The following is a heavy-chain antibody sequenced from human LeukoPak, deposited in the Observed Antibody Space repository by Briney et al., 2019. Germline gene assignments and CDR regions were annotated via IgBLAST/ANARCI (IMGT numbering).Heavy chain of an antibody. J-gene: IGHJ4*02. CDR3: ARSTMGARRTYDN. V-gene: IGHV1-8*01. CDR1: KDTFTIYD. Sequence: ASVYVSCKASKDTFTIYDVNWVRQATGLGLEWMGWMNPNSGNTGYAQKFQGGVTMTMNSSISTAYMELTSLTSEDTAVYYCARSTMGARRTYDNWGQGTLFTVSS. D-gene: IGHD1-26*01. CDR2: MNPNSGNT.